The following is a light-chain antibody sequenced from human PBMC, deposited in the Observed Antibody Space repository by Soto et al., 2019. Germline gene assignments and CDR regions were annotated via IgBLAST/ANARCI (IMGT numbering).Light chain of an antibody. Sequence: QSVLTQPASVSGSPGQSITMSCTGTSSDVGSYNLVSWYQQHPGKAPKLMIYEVSKRPSGVSNRFSGSKSGNTASLTISGLQAEDEAEYYCCSYAGSSTFAFGTGTKLTVL. J-gene: IGLJ1*01. CDR2: EVS. CDR1: SSDVGSYNL. CDR3: CSYAGSSTFA. V-gene: IGLV2-23*02.